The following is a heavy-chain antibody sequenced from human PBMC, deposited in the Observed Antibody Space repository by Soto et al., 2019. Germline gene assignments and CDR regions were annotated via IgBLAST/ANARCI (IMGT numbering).Heavy chain of an antibody. CDR2: ISPHNFNT. V-gene: IGHV1-18*01. D-gene: IGHD3-9*01. J-gene: IGHJ4*02. CDR1: GYTFTHFY. Sequence: SSVKVSCKASGYTFTHFYITWVRQAPGQGLEWMGAISPHNFNTNYAQKFRGRVTLNTEKSTNTAYMDLRSLTSDDTAVYYCARDEGGYDILTGYDKAHHFDYWGQGVPVTVSS. CDR3: ARDEGGYDILTGYDKAHHFDY.